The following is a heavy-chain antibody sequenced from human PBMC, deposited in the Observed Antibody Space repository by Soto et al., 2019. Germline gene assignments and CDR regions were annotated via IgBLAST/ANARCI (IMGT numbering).Heavy chain of an antibody. CDR1: GFTFSSYA. CDR2: ISGSGGST. D-gene: IGHD2-15*01. J-gene: IGHJ6*02. Sequence: GGSLRLSCAASGFTFSSYAMSWVRQAPGKGLEWISAISGSGGSTYYADSVKGRFTISRDNSKNTLYLQMNSLRAEDTAVYYCAKDPSLGYCSGGSCYPRPGYYYGMDVWGQGTTVTVSS. V-gene: IGHV3-23*01. CDR3: AKDPSLGYCSGGSCYPRPGYYYGMDV.